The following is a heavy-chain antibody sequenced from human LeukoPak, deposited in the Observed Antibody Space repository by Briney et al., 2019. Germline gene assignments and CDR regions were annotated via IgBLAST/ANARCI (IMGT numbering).Heavy chain of an antibody. V-gene: IGHV1-2*02. CDR2: INPNSGGT. CDR1: GYTFSGYY. J-gene: IGHJ4*02. D-gene: IGHD3-22*01. Sequence: ASVKVSCKASGYTFSGYYMHWVRQAPGQGLEWMGWINPNSGGTNYAQKFQGRVTMTRDTSISTAYMELSRLRSDDTAVYYCARDVPYYYHSSGFNTTSWGQGTLVTVSS. CDR3: ARDVPYYYHSSGFNTTS.